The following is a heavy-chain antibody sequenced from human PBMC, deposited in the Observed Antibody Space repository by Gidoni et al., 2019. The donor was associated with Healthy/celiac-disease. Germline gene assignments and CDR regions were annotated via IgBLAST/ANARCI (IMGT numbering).Heavy chain of an antibody. J-gene: IGHJ6*02. Sequence: QVQLQESGPGLVKPSQTLSLTFTVSGGSISSGSYYWIWIRQPAGKGLEWIGRSYTSGSTNYNPSLKSRVTISVDTSKNQFSLKLSSVTAADTAVYYCARESYSSSWYNRDDYYGMDVWGQGTTVTVSS. V-gene: IGHV4-61*02. CDR1: GGSISSGSYY. CDR2: SYTSGST. CDR3: ARESYSSSWYNRDDYYGMDV. D-gene: IGHD6-13*01.